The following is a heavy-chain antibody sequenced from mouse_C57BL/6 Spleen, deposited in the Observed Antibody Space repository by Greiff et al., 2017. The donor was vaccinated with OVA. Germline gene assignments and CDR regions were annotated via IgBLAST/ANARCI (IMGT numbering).Heavy chain of an antibody. J-gene: IGHJ4*01. V-gene: IGHV1-39*01. Sequence: VQLQQSGPELVKPGASVKISCKASGYSFTDYNMNWVKQSNGKSLEWIGVIYPNYGTTSYNQKFKGKATLTVDQSSSTAYMQLNSLTSEDAAGDYGARYGSHRREDYAMDYWGQGTSVTVSS. CDR1: GYSFTDYN. D-gene: IGHD1-1*01. CDR2: IYPNYGTT. CDR3: ARYGSHRREDYAMDY.